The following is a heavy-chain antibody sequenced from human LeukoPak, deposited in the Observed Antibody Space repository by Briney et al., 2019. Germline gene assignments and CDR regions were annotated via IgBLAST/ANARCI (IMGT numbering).Heavy chain of an antibody. CDR3: AKGTKLWFGVYYFDY. Sequence: GGSLRLSCAASGFTFSSYGMHWVRQAPGKGLEWVAVISYDGSNKYYADSVKGRFTISRDNSENTLYLQMNSLRAEDTAVYYCAKGTKLWFGVYYFDYWGQGTLVTVSS. V-gene: IGHV3-30*18. CDR2: ISYDGSNK. D-gene: IGHD3-10*01. J-gene: IGHJ4*02. CDR1: GFTFSSYG.